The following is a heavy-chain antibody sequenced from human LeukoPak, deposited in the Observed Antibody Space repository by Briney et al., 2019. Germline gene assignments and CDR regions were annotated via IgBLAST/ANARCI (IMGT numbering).Heavy chain of an antibody. CDR2: ITPDWGAT. CDR3: TGVFDY. CDR1: GLTFSSYW. Sequence: PGGSLRLSCAGSGLTFSSYWVHWVRQAPGKGLVWVSGITPDWGATFYEDSVRGRFTISRYNAKRTVFLQMNSLRAEDTGLYFCTGVFDYWGQGTLVTVSS. D-gene: IGHD2-8*01. V-gene: IGHV3-74*01. J-gene: IGHJ4*02.